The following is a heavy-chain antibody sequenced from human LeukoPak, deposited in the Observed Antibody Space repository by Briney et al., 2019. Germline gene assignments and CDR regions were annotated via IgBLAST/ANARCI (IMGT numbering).Heavy chain of an antibody. Sequence: PGGSLRLSCAASGFTFSRYWMSWVRQAPGKGLEWVANIKQDGSEKYYVDSVKGRFTVSRDNDKNSLYLQMNSLRAEDTAVYYCARVSSHYDFWRGYSPQWFDPWGQGTLVTVSS. CDR1: GFTFSRYW. V-gene: IGHV3-7*01. D-gene: IGHD3-3*01. CDR2: IKQDGSEK. CDR3: ARVSSHYDFWRGYSPQWFDP. J-gene: IGHJ5*02.